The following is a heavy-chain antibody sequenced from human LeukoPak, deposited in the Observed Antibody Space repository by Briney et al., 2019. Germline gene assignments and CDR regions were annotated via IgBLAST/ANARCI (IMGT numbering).Heavy chain of an antibody. Sequence: SGTLSLACTVSGGSISSYYWSWIRQPPGKGLEWIGYIYYSGSTNYNPSLKSRVTISVDTSKNQFSLKLSSVTAADTAVYYCARQYSYGPNWFDPWGQGTLVTVSS. CDR1: GGSISSYY. CDR2: IYYSGST. D-gene: IGHD5-18*01. CDR3: ARQYSYGPNWFDP. J-gene: IGHJ5*02. V-gene: IGHV4-59*01.